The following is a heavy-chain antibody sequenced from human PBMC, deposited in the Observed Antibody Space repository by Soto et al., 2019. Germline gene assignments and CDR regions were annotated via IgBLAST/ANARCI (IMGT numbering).Heavy chain of an antibody. Sequence: ESLKISCKGSGYTFTDYWINWVRQMPGKGLEWMGRIVPSDSYTKYSPSFQGHVTISADKSISTAYLEWSSLEASDTAMYYCARARSITIFGVVGFEMDVWGQGTTVTVSS. CDR1: GYTFTDYW. CDR2: IVPSDSYT. V-gene: IGHV5-10-1*01. D-gene: IGHD3-3*01. CDR3: ARARSITIFGVVGFEMDV. J-gene: IGHJ6*02.